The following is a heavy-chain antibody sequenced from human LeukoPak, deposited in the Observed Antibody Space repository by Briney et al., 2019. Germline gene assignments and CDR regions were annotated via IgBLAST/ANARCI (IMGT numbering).Heavy chain of an antibody. D-gene: IGHD3-10*01. Sequence: GGSLRLSCAASGFTFSSYSMHWVRQAPGKGLEWVSSISSSSSHIYYGDSVKRRFTISRDDAKNTVDLQMNSLRGEDTAVYYCVRGRGSYGWFDPWGQGTLVTVSS. V-gene: IGHV3-21*01. CDR3: VRGRGSYGWFDP. J-gene: IGHJ5*02. CDR1: GFTFSSYS. CDR2: ISSSSSHI.